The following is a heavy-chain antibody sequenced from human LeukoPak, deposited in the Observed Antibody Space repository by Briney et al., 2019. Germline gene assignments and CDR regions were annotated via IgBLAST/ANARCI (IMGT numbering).Heavy chain of an antibody. CDR2: VNHSGST. CDR3: ARWDGSTAF. CDR1: GGSFSGYY. V-gene: IGHV4-34*01. J-gene: IGHJ4*02. D-gene: IGHD1-7*01. Sequence: PSETLSLTCAVYGGSFSGYYWTWIRQPPGKGLEWIGEVNHSGSTNYNPSLKSRVTISVDTSKNQFSLKLTSVTAADAAVYYCARWDGSTAFWGQGTLVTVSS.